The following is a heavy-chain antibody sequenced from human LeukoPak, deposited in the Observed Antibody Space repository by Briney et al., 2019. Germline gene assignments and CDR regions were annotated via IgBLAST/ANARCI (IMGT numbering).Heavy chain of an antibody. Sequence: GGSLRLSCAASRFTFSSYAMSWVRQAPGKGLDWVSSVGGSGGITYYADSVKGRFTISRDNSKNTLYLQMNSLRAEDTAVYYCAKGRLQLDYWGQGTLVTVSS. V-gene: IGHV3-23*01. D-gene: IGHD5-24*01. CDR3: AKGRLQLDY. CDR1: RFTFSSYA. J-gene: IGHJ4*02. CDR2: VGGSGGIT.